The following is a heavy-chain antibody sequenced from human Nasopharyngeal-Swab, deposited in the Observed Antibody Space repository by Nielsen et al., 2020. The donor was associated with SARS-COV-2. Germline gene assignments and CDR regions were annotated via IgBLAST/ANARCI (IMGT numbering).Heavy chain of an antibody. CDR3: AIDFDKTGD. CDR2: INSDGSRT. J-gene: IGHJ4*02. V-gene: IGHV3-74*01. Sequence: ESLKISCAVSGFTFSDSWIHWVRQAPGKGLVWVSRINSDGSRTGYADSVKGRFTISRDNAKNTLYLQMNSLRAEDTAVYYCAIDFDKTGDWGQGTLVTVSS. CDR1: GFTFSDSW. D-gene: IGHD7-27*01.